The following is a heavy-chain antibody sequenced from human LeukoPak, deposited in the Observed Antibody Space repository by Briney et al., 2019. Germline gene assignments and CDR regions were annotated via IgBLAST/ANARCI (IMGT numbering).Heavy chain of an antibody. V-gene: IGHV3-7*01. Sequence: GGSLRLSCAASGFTFSNYAIHWVRQAPGKGLEWVANIKQDGSEKYYVDSVKGRFTISRDNAKNSLYLQMNSLRAEDTAVYYCARATYYYGSGSYRVEYYFDYWGQGTLVTVSS. J-gene: IGHJ4*02. CDR3: ARATYYYGSGSYRVEYYFDY. CDR1: GFTFSNYA. CDR2: IKQDGSEK. D-gene: IGHD3-10*01.